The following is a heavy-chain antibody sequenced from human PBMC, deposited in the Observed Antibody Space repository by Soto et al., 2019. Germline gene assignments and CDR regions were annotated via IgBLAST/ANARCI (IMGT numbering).Heavy chain of an antibody. V-gene: IGHV3-30-3*01. J-gene: IGHJ6*02. D-gene: IGHD2-8*01. CDR2: ISYDGSNK. CDR3: AREGVPSGGMDV. CDR1: GFTFSSYA. Sequence: GGSLRLSCAASGFTFSSYAMHWVRQAPGKGLEWVAVISYDGSNKYYADSVKGRFTISRDNSKHTLYLQMNSLRAEDTAVYYCAREGVPSGGMDVWRQGTTVTVSS.